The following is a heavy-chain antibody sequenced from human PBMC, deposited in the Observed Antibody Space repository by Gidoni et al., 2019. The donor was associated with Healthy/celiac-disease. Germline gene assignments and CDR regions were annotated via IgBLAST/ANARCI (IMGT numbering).Heavy chain of an antibody. CDR3: ARDSNAVVVTALLIDY. Sequence: QVQLVASGGGVVQPGRSLRLSCAASGFTFSSCAMHWVRQAPGKGLEWVAVISYDGSNKYYADTVKGRFTISRDNSKNTLYLQMNSLRAEDTAVYYCARDSNAVVVTALLIDYWGQGTLVTVSS. CDR1: GFTFSSCA. D-gene: IGHD2-21*02. J-gene: IGHJ4*02. CDR2: ISYDGSNK. V-gene: IGHV3-30*04.